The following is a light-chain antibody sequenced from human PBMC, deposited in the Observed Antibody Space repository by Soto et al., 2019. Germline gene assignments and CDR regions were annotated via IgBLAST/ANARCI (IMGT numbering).Light chain of an antibody. CDR2: AAS. CDR3: QQSYSIPWP. J-gene: IGKJ1*01. CDR1: QSISSY. Sequence: DIQMTQSPSSLSASVGDRVTITCRASQSISSYLNWYQQKPGKAPKLLIYAASSLQSRVPSRFSSSVSGTDLTLTISGLQREDFATYYCQQSYSIPWPFAQGT. V-gene: IGKV1-39*01.